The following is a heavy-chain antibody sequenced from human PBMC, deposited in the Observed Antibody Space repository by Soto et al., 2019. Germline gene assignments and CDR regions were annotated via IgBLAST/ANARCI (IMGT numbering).Heavy chain of an antibody. CDR3: ARGVGSSPPRY. CDR1: GGSISVYY. D-gene: IGHD1-26*01. J-gene: IGHJ4*02. Sequence: SETLSLTCTISGGSISVYYWSWVRRPPGHELEWVGYIYASGSPYYNPSLRSRVTISADTSKNQISLKLTSPTAADTAVYYCARGVGSSPPRYWGRGTLVTVSS. CDR2: IYASGSP. V-gene: IGHV4-59*01.